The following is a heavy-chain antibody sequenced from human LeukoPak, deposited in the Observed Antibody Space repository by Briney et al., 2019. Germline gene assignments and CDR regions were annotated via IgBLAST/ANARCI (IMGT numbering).Heavy chain of an antibody. CDR3: ARGRGYNSFDY. Sequence: PSETLSLSCAVYGGSFSGYYWSWIRQPPGKGLEWIGEINHGGSTNYNPSLKSRVTISVDTSKNQFSLKLSSVTAADTAVYYCARGRGYNSFDYWGQGTLVTVSS. CDR1: GGSFSGYY. D-gene: IGHD5-24*01. J-gene: IGHJ4*02. V-gene: IGHV4-34*01. CDR2: INHGGST.